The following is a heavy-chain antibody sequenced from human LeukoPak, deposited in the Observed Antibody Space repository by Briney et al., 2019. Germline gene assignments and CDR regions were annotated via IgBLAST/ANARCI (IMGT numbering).Heavy chain of an antibody. D-gene: IGHD1-26*01. V-gene: IGHV1-18*01. CDR3: ARDLDQYSGRFGGFGHDF. CDR1: GYTFTNYG. J-gene: IGHJ4*02. Sequence: ASVKVSCKASGYTFTNYGINWVRQAPGQGLEWMGWISAYNGNTNYAQKLQGRVTMTTDTSTSIAYMELRSLRSDDTAVYYCARDLDQYSGRFGGFGHDFWGQGTLVTVSS. CDR2: ISAYNGNT.